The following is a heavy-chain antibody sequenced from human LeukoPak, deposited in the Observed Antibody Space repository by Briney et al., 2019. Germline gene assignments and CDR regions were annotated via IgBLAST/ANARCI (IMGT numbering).Heavy chain of an antibody. Sequence: GGSLRLSCAASGFTFSSYWMHWVRQAPGKGLVWVSRINSDGSSTTYADSVKGRFTISRDNAKNSLYLQMNSLRAEDTALYHCAKDSGYYYDSSGLFDYWGQGTLVTVSS. CDR3: AKDSGYYYDSSGLFDY. V-gene: IGHV3-74*01. J-gene: IGHJ4*02. D-gene: IGHD3-22*01. CDR1: GFTFSSYW. CDR2: INSDGSST.